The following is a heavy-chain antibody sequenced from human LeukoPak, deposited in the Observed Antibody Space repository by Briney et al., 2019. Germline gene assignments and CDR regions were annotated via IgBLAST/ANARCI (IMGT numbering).Heavy chain of an antibody. D-gene: IGHD6-13*01. CDR2: ISTSSTYT. V-gene: IGHV3-11*06. CDR3: ARQRYSSSWYYFDY. Sequence: GGSLRLSCAASGFTFSDYYMNWIRLAPGKGLEWVSSISTSSTYTNYADSVRGRFTISRDNAKNSLYLQMNSLRAEDTAVYYCARQRYSSSWYYFDYWGQGTLVTVSS. CDR1: GFTFSDYY. J-gene: IGHJ4*02.